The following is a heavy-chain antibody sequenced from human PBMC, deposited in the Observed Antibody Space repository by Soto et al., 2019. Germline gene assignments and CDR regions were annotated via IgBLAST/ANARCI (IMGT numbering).Heavy chain of an antibody. Sequence: PSETLSLTCTVSGGSISSGGYYWSWIRQHPGKGLEWIGYIYYSGSTYYNPSLKSRVTISVDTSKNQFSLKLSSVTAADTAVYYCARSTRGYFDYWGQGTLVTVSS. V-gene: IGHV4-31*03. CDR1: GGSISSGGYY. J-gene: IGHJ4*02. D-gene: IGHD3-10*01. CDR2: IYYSGST. CDR3: ARSTRGYFDY.